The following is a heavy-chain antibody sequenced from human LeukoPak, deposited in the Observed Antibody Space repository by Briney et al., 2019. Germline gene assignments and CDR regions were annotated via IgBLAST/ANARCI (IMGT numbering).Heavy chain of an antibody. CDR3: AREELTTMVRGVMGY. Sequence: SQTLSLTCTVSGGSISSGGYYWSWIRQPAGKGLEWIGRIYTSGSTNYNPSLKSRVTISVDTSKNQFSLKLSTVTAADTAVYYSAREELTTMVRGVMGYWGQGTLVTVSS. V-gene: IGHV4-61*02. CDR2: IYTSGST. D-gene: IGHD3-10*01. CDR1: GGSISSGGYY. J-gene: IGHJ4*02.